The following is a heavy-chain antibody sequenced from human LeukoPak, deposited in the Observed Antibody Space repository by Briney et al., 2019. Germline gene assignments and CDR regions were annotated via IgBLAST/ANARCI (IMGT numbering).Heavy chain of an antibody. J-gene: IGHJ4*02. CDR3: AGEGSSGFDY. CDR1: GYTFISYD. V-gene: IGHV1-18*01. Sequence: ASVKVSCKASGYTFISYDISWVRQAPGQGLEWMGWISTYNDNTNYAQKLQGRVTMTTDTSTSTAYMELRSLRSDDTAVYYCAGEGSSGFDYWGQGTLVTVSS. CDR2: ISTYNDNT. D-gene: IGHD6-19*01.